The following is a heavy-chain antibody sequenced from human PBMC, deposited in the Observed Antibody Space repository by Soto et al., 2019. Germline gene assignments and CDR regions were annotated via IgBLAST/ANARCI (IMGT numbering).Heavy chain of an antibody. CDR2: ISSTTNYI. V-gene: IGHV3-21*06. J-gene: IGHJ4*02. CDR3: ARESEDLTSNFDY. CDR1: GFTFTRYS. Sequence: GSLRLSCAASGFTFTRYSMNWVRQAPGKGLEWVSSISSTTNYIYYGDSMKGRFTISRDNAKNSLYLEMNSLRAEDTAVYYCARESEDLTSNFDYWGQGTMVTVSS.